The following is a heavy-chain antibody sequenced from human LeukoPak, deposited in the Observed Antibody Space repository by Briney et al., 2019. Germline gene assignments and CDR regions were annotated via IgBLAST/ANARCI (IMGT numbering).Heavy chain of an antibody. D-gene: IGHD3-22*01. CDR2: ISYDGSNK. J-gene: IGHJ4*02. CDR1: GFTFSYYA. Sequence: GGSLRLSCAASGFTFSYYAMSWVRQAPGKGLEWVAVISYDGSNKYYADSVKGRFTISRDNSKNTLYLQMNSLRAEDTAVYYCAKGVEDSSGYYGGDYWGQGTLVTVSS. CDR3: AKGVEDSSGYYGGDY. V-gene: IGHV3-30*18.